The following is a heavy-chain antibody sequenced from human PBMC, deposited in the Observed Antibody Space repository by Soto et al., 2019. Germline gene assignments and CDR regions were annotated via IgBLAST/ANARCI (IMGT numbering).Heavy chain of an antibody. Sequence: QVQLVQSGAEVKKPGSSVKVSCKASGGTFSSYAISWVRQAPGQGLEWMGGIIPIFGTANYAQKFQGRVTITADESTSTDYMELSSLRSEDTAVYYCARGYYYDSSGYYSNAYYVDYWGQGTLVTVSS. D-gene: IGHD3-22*01. CDR3: ARGYYYDSSGYYSNAYYVDY. CDR2: IIPIFGTA. CDR1: GGTFSSYA. V-gene: IGHV1-69*01. J-gene: IGHJ4*02.